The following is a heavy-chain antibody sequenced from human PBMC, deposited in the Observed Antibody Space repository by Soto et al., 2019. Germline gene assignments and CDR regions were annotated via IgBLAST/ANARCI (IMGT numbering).Heavy chain of an antibody. CDR3: ARTTTTKSRDY. V-gene: IGHV3-23*01. Sequence: EVQLLESGGGLVQPGGSLGLSCAASGFTFSSYDMSWVRQASGKGLEYVSSISVTGSGTYYADPVKGRFTISRDNSKNTLYLQLNSLRVEDTAVYYSARTTTTKSRDYWGQGTLVTVSS. CDR2: ISVTGSGT. J-gene: IGHJ4*02. CDR1: GFTFSSYD. D-gene: IGHD4-17*01.